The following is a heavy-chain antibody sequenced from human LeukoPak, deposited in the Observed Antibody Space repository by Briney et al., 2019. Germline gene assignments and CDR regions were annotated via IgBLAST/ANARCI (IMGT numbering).Heavy chain of an antibody. Sequence: PSETLSLTCAVYGGSFSGYYWSWIRQPPGKGLEWIGEINHSGSTNYNPSLKSRVTISVDTSKNQFSLKLSSVTAADTAVYYCARVSATAWKYYFDYWGQGTLVTVSS. CDR2: INHSGST. CDR3: ARVSATAWKYYFDY. J-gene: IGHJ4*02. CDR1: GGSFSGYY. D-gene: IGHD1-1*01. V-gene: IGHV4-34*01.